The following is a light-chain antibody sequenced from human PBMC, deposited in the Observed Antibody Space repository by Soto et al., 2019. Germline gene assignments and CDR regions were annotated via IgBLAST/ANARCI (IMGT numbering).Light chain of an antibody. J-gene: IGLJ2*01. CDR2: DVS. CDR3: SSFTSSSTRV. V-gene: IGLV2-14*01. CDR1: SSDVGGYNY. Sequence: QSALTQPASVSGSPGQSITISCTGTSSDVGGYNYVSWYQQHPGKAPKLMIYDVSTRPSGVCNRFSGSKSGNTASLTISGLQAEDEADYYCSSFTSSSTRVFGGGTKVTVL.